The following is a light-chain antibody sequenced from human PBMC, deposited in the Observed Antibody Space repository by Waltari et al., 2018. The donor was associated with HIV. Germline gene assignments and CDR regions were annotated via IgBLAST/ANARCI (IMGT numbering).Light chain of an antibody. Sequence: QSVLTQPPSVSAAAGQKVTIPCSGSSSNIGKNFVSWYQQLPGTAPKLLIYDNNKRPSGIPDRFSGSKSGTSATLSITGLQTGDEADYYCGTWDNSLSAGVFGGGTKLTVL. CDR3: GTWDNSLSAGV. CDR2: DNN. V-gene: IGLV1-51*01. J-gene: IGLJ3*02. CDR1: SSNIGKNF.